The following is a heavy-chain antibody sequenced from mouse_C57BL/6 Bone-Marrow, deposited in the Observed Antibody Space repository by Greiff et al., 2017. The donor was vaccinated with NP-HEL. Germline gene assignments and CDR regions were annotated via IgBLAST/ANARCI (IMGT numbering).Heavy chain of an antibody. Sequence: VKLMESGPGLVQPSQSLSITCTVSGFSLTSYGVHWVRQSPGKGLEWLGVIWRGGSTDYNAAFMSRLSITKDNSKSQVFFKMNSLQADDTAIYCCALHYYGSWYFDVWGTGTTVTVSS. CDR3: ALHYYGSWYFDV. D-gene: IGHD1-1*01. CDR1: GFSLTSYG. V-gene: IGHV2-5*01. CDR2: IWRGGST. J-gene: IGHJ1*03.